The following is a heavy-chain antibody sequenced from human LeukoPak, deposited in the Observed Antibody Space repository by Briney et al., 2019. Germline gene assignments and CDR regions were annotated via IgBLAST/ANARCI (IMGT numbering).Heavy chain of an antibody. V-gene: IGHV3-23*01. D-gene: IGHD1-26*01. CDR2: ISGSGGST. CDR1: GFTFSSYA. CDR3: QRETDAFDI. Sequence: GGSLRLSCAASGFTFSSYAISWVRQAPGKGLEWVSVISGSGGSTYYADSVKGRCTISRDNSKNTLYLQMNSLRAEDTAVYYCQRETDAFDIWGQGTMVTVSS. J-gene: IGHJ3*02.